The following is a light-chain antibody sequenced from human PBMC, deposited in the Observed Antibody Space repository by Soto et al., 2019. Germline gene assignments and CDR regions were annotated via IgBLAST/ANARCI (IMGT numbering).Light chain of an antibody. V-gene: IGLV4-69*01. J-gene: IGLJ2*01. CDR3: QTWGTGILV. CDR1: SGHSSYA. CDR2: LNSDGSH. Sequence: QSVLTQSPSASASLGASVKLTCTLRSGHSSYAIAWHQQQPEKGPRYLMKLNSDGSHSKGDGIPDRFSGSSSGAERYLTISSLQSEDAADYYCQTWGTGILVFGGGTKLTVL.